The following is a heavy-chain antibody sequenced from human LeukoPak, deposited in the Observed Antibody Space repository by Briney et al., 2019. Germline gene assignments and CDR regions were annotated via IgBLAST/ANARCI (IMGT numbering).Heavy chain of an antibody. V-gene: IGHV4-30-2*01. J-gene: IGHJ3*02. D-gene: IGHD6-6*01. CDR2: IYHSGST. CDR3: ARASIAARPACGDCPAFEAFDI. Sequence: SETLSLTCTVSGGSISSGGYYWSWIRRPPGKGLEWIGYIYHSGSTYYNPSLKSRVTISVDRSKNQFSLKLSSVTAADTAVYYCARASIAARPACGDCPAFEAFDIWGQGTMVTVSS. CDR1: GGSISSGGYY.